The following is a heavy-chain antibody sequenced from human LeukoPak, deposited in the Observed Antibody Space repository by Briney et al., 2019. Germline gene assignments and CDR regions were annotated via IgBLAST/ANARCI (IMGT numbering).Heavy chain of an antibody. CDR3: ARVRGGVIKPDMPFDI. J-gene: IGHJ3*02. D-gene: IGHD3-10*01. CDR1: GYTFTGYY. V-gene: IGHV1-2*02. CDR2: INPNSIGT. Sequence: GASVKVSCKASGYTFTGYYMHWVRQAPGQGLEWMGWINPNSIGTNYAKKFQGRVTMTRDTTISTDYMELSRLRSDDTAVYYCARVRGGVIKPDMPFDIWGQGTLVTVSS.